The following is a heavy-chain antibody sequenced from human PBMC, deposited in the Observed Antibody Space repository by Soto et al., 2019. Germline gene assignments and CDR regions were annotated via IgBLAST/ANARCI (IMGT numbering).Heavy chain of an antibody. Sequence: ASVKVSCKASGYTFTSYYMHWVRQAPGQGLEWMGIINPSGGSTSYAQKFQGRVTMTRDTSTSTVYMELRSLRSEDTAVYYCARVVDSSGLGEVYYYDMDVWGQGTTVTVSS. J-gene: IGHJ6*02. D-gene: IGHD3-22*01. CDR2: INPSGGST. CDR3: ARVVDSSGLGEVYYYDMDV. V-gene: IGHV1-46*01. CDR1: GYTFTSYY.